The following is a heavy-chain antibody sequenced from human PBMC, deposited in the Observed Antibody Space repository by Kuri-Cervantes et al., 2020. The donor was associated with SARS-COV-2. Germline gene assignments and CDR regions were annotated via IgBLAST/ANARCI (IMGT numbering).Heavy chain of an antibody. V-gene: IGHV1-46*01. CDR2: INPSGGST. D-gene: IGHD4-17*01. Sequence: ASVKVSCKASGYTFTSYYMHWVRQAPGQGLEWMGIINPSGGSTSYAQKFQGRVTITADESTSTAYMELSSLRSEDTAVYYCARVEEYGDSYYYYYGMDVWGQGTTVTVSS. J-gene: IGHJ6*02. CDR3: ARVEEYGDSYYYYYGMDV. CDR1: GYTFTSYY.